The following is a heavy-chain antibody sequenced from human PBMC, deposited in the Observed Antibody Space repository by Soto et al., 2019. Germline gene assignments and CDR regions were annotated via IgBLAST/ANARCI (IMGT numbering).Heavy chain of an antibody. Sequence: SETLSLTCTVSGGXISSYYWSWIRQPPGKGLEWIGYIYYSGSTNYNPSLKSRVTISVDTSKNQFSLKLSSVTAADTAVYYCAREAGYSGYYFGWFDPWGQGTLVTXSS. CDR1: GGXISSYY. V-gene: IGHV4-59*01. CDR2: IYYSGST. J-gene: IGHJ5*02. D-gene: IGHD5-12*01. CDR3: AREAGYSGYYFGWFDP.